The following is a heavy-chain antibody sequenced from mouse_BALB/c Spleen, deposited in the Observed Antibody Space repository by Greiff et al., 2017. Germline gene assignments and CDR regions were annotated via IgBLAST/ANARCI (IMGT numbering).Heavy chain of an antibody. D-gene: IGHD2-14*01. CDR3: ARDRGNYLEY. Sequence: EVLLVESGGGLVKPGGSLKLSCAASGFTFSSYAMSWVRQSPEKRLEWVAEISSGGSYTYYPDTVTGRFTISRDNAKNTLYLELSSLRSEDTAMYYGARDRGNYLEYRGQGTTHTVSS. J-gene: IGHJ2*01. CDR2: ISSGGSYT. V-gene: IGHV5-9-4*01. CDR1: GFTFSSYA.